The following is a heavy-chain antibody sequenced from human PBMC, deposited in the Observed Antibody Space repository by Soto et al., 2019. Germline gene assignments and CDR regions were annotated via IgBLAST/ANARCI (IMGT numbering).Heavy chain of an antibody. CDR1: EFIFSDYW. Sequence: PGGSLRLSCTPSEFIFSDYWMNWVRQAPGKGQEWVANIKQDGSEKYYVDSVKGRFTISRDSTKNSVYLQMNSLRADDTALYYCEPYPDYGPRFENWGQGTPVTVSS. CDR2: IKQDGSEK. D-gene: IGHD4-17*01. CDR3: EPYPDYGPRFEN. J-gene: IGHJ4*02. V-gene: IGHV3-7*01.